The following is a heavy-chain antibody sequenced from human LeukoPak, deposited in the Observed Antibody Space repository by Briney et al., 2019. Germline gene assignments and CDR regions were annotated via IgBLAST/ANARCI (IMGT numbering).Heavy chain of an antibody. Sequence: SETLSLTCAVSGGSISSSNWWSWVRQPPGKGLEWIGEIYHSGSTNYNPSLKSRVTISVDKSKNHFSLKLSSVTAADTAVYYCARYEPRYSGSYWPSYYYYYMDVWGKGTTVTVSS. CDR1: GGSISSSNW. D-gene: IGHD1-26*01. J-gene: IGHJ6*03. CDR3: ARYEPRYSGSYWPSYYYYYMDV. CDR2: IYHSGST. V-gene: IGHV4-4*02.